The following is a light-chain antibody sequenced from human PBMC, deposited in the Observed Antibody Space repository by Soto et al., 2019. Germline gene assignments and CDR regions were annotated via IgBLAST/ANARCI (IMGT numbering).Light chain of an antibody. V-gene: IGKV3-20*01. CDR1: QSVGRNY. J-gene: IGKJ4*01. CDR2: GAS. CDR3: QQYASSPLT. Sequence: EIVLTQSPGTLSLSPGERATLSCRASQSVGRNYLAWYQQKPGQAPRLLIHGASNRATGIPDRFSGSGSGTDFPLTISRLAPEDFAVYYSQQYASSPLTFGGGTKVEIK.